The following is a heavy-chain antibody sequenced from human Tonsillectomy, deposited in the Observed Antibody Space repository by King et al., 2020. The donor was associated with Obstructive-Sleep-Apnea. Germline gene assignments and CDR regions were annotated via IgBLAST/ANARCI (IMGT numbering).Heavy chain of an antibody. D-gene: IGHD3-9*01. J-gene: IGHJ6*02. V-gene: IGHV3-49*03. CDR2: IRSKAYGGTT. CDR3: TRGGLRYFDWLPPPYYGMDV. CDR1: GFTFGDYA. Sequence: VQLVESGGGLVQPGRSLRLSCTASGFTFGDYAMSWFRQAPGKGLEWVGFIRSKAYGGTTEYAASVNGRFTISRDDSKSIAYLQMNSLKTEDTAVYYCTRGGLRYFDWLPPPYYGMDVWGQGTTVTVSS.